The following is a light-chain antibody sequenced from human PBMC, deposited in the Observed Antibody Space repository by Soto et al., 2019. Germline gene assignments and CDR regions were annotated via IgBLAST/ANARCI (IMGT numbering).Light chain of an antibody. CDR2: RND. CDR3: AAWDDNLSAYV. J-gene: IGLJ1*01. Sequence: QFVLTQPPSASGTPGQRVTISCSGSRSNIGDNYVFWYHQVPGTAPKLLIYRNDQRPSGVPDRFSGSKSGTSASLAISGLRAEDEADYYCAAWDDNLSAYVFGSGTKVTVL. CDR1: RSNIGDNY. V-gene: IGLV1-47*01.